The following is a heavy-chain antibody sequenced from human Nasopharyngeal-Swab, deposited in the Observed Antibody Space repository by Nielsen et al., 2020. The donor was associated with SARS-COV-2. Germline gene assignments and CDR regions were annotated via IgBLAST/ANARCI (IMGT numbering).Heavy chain of an antibody. V-gene: IGHV4-4*07. D-gene: IGHD6-19*01. CDR3: ASGGLYSSGWYNFGLDY. Sequence: SETLSLTCTVSGGSISSYYWSWIRQPAGKGLEWIGRIYTSGSTNYNPSLKSRVTMSVDTSKNQFSLKLSSVTAADTAVYYCASGGLYSSGWYNFGLDYWGQGTLVTVSS. CDR2: IYTSGST. CDR1: GGSISSYY. J-gene: IGHJ4*02.